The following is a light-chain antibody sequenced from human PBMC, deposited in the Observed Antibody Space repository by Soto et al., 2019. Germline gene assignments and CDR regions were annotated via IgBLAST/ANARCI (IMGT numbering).Light chain of an antibody. Sequence: SALTQPTSVSGSPGQSITISCTGNHNDIGTYDYVSWYQQHPGRAPRLLIHGVTTRPSGISGRFSASKSGLTASLTISGLQPEDEADYYCSSLTSNRIYVFGPGTKVTVL. CDR1: HNDIGTYDY. CDR2: GVT. J-gene: IGLJ1*01. CDR3: SSLTSNRIYV. V-gene: IGLV2-14*03.